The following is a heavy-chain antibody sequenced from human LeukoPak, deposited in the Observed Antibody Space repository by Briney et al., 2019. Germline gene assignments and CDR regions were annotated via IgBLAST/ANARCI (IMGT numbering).Heavy chain of an antibody. CDR1: GYTFTSYG. CDR2: ISAYNGNT. CDR3: ARDHSGYDFWSGYSGGWFDH. V-gene: IGHV1-18*01. D-gene: IGHD3-3*01. Sequence: ASVKVSCKASGYTFTSYGISWVRQAPGQGLEWMGWISAYNGNTNYAQKLQGRVTMTTDTSTSTAYMELRSLRSDDTAVYYCARDHSGYDFWSGYSGGWFDHWGQGTLITVSS. J-gene: IGHJ5*02.